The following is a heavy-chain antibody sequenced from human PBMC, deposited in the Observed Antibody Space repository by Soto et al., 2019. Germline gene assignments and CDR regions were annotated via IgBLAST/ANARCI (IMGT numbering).Heavy chain of an antibody. D-gene: IGHD5-12*01. CDR3: ASGSAVVA. J-gene: IGHJ4*02. CDR2: IYYSGST. Sequence: TSETLSLTCTVSGGSISSSSYYWGWIRQPPGKGLEWIGSIYYSGSTYYNPSLKSRVTISVDTSKNQFSLKLSSVTAADTAVYYCASGSAVVAWGQGTLVTVSS. CDR1: GGSISSSSYY. V-gene: IGHV4-39*01.